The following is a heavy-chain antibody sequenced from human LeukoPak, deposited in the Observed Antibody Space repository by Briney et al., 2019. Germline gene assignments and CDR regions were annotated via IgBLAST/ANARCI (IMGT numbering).Heavy chain of an antibody. J-gene: IGHJ3*02. Sequence: GGSLRLSCAASGFTFSSYAMHWVRQAPGKGLEYVSAISSNRGSTYYANSVKGRFTISRDNSKNTLYLQMGSLRAEDMAVYYCARAYQPHAFDIWGQGTMVTVSS. CDR2: ISSNRGST. V-gene: IGHV3-64*01. D-gene: IGHD2-2*01. CDR1: GFTFSSYA. CDR3: ARAYQPHAFDI.